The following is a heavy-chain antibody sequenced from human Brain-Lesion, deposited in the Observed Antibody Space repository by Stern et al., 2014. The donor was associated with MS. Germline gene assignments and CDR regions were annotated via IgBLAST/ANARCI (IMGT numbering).Heavy chain of an antibody. D-gene: IGHD1-1*01. CDR1: GASVGGGDWY. CDR3: AGAIGKYELLESFDM. V-gene: IGHV4-30-4*01. Sequence: QLQLQESGPGLVKPSQTLSLACAVSGASVGGGDWYWSWIRQPPGKGLEWLGHIYYSGTTYYKPSLKSRLTISLDTSKNQFSLNLTSVTAADTAVYYCAGAIGKYELLESFDMWGQGTMVTVSS. CDR2: IYYSGTT. J-gene: IGHJ3*02.